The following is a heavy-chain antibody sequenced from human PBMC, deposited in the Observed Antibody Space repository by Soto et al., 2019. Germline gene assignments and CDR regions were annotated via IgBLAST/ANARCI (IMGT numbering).Heavy chain of an antibody. J-gene: IGHJ6*02. CDR3: ARPAHLIYYYDSSGYYYDYYYYGMDV. V-gene: IGHV5-51*01. D-gene: IGHD3-22*01. Sequence: GESLKISCKGSGYSFTSYWIGWVRQMTGKGLEWMGIIYPGDSDTRYSPSFQGQVTISADKSISTAYLQWSSLKASDTAMYYCARPAHLIYYYDSSGYYYDYYYYGMDVWGQGTTVTVSS. CDR2: IYPGDSDT. CDR1: GYSFTSYW.